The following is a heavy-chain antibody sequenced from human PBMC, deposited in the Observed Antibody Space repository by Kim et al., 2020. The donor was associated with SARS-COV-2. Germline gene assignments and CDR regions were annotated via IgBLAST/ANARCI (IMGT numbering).Heavy chain of an antibody. CDR3: ASRDLGYCSGGSCSAPFGGEYVDF. V-gene: IGHV3-23*01. D-gene: IGHD2-15*01. CDR2: ISGSGGST. J-gene: IGHJ4*02. CDR1: GFTFSSYA. Sequence: GGSLRLSCAASGFTFSSYAMSWVRQAPGKGLEWVSAISGSGGSTYYADSVKGRFTISRDNSKNTLYLQMNSLRAEDTAVYYCASRDLGYCSGGSCSAPFGGEYVDFWGQGTLVTVSS.